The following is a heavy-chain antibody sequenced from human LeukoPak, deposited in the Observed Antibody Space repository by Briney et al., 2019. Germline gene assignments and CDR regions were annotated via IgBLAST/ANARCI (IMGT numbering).Heavy chain of an antibody. D-gene: IGHD1-1*01. V-gene: IGHV4-34*01. Sequence: PSETLSLTCAVYGGSFSGYYWSWIRQPPGKGLEWIGEINHSGSTNYNPSLKSRVTISVDTSKNQFSLKLSSVTAADTAVYYCARDRTVPRAGRYFDLWGRGTLVTVSS. CDR3: ARDRTVPRAGRYFDL. CDR2: INHSGST. J-gene: IGHJ2*01. CDR1: GGSFSGYY.